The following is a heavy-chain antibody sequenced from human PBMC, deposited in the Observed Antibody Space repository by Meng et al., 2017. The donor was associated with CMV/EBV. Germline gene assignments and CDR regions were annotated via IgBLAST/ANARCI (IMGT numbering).Heavy chain of an antibody. J-gene: IGHJ6*02. CDR2: ISYDGSNK. V-gene: IGHV3-30*04. CDR3: ARDQGDGLDV. CDR1: GFTFSSYA. D-gene: IGHD3-16*01. Sequence: GGSLRLSCAASGFTFSSYAMHWVRQAPGKGLEWVAVISYDGSNKYYAVSVKGRFTISRDNSKNTLYLQMNILRAEETAVYYCARDQGDGLDVWGQGTTVTVSS.